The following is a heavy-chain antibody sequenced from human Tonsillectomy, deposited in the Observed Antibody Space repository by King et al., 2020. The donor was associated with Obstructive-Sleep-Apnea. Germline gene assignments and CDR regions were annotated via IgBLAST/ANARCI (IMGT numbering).Heavy chain of an antibody. CDR2: IIPILGIA. Sequence: QLVQSGAEVKKPGSSVKVSCKASGGTFSSYAISWVRQAPGQGLEWMGGIIPILGIANYAQQFQGRVTITADKSTSTAYMELSSLRSEDTAVYYCARDPYNWNGGINWLGGWFDPWGQGTLVTVSS. CDR3: ARDPYNWNGGINWLGGWFDP. V-gene: IGHV1-69*09. D-gene: IGHD1-1*01. CDR1: GGTFSSYA. J-gene: IGHJ5*02.